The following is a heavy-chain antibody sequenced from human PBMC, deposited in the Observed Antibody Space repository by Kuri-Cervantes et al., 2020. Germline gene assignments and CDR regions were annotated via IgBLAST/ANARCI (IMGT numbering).Heavy chain of an antibody. V-gene: IGHV4-30-4*01. J-gene: IGHJ4*02. CDR3: AREYEYASFDY. D-gene: IGHD2/OR15-2a*01. Sequence: SCTVSGGSISSGDYYWSWIRQPPGKGLEWIGYIYYSGSTYYNPSLKSRVTISVDTSKNQFSLKLSSVTAADTAVYYCAREYEYASFDYWGQGTLVTVSS. CDR1: GGSISSGDYY. CDR2: IYYSGST.